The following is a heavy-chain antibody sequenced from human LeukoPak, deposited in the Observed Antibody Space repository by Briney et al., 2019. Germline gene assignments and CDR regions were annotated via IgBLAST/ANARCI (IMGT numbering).Heavy chain of an antibody. Sequence: PGGSLRLSCAAPGFTFSSYGMHWVRQAPGKGLEWVAFIRYDGSNKYYADSVKGRFTISRDNAKNTLYLQMNSLRAEGTAVYYCARFATYFDYWGQGTLVTVSS. CDR3: ARFATYFDY. D-gene: IGHD2-15*01. J-gene: IGHJ4*02. V-gene: IGHV3-30*02. CDR1: GFTFSSYG. CDR2: IRYDGSNK.